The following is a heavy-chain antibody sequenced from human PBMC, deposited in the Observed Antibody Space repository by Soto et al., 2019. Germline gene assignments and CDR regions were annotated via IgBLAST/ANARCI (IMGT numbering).Heavy chain of an antibody. V-gene: IGHV3-21*01. Sequence: GGSLRLSCAASGFTFSSYSMNWVRQAPGKGLEWVSSISSSSSYIYYADSVKGRFTISRDNAKNSLYLQMNSLSAEDTAVYYCARDKDRGYSGYGLPYGMDVWGQGTTVTVSS. J-gene: IGHJ6*02. CDR2: ISSSSSYI. CDR3: ARDKDRGYSGYGLPYGMDV. CDR1: GFTFSSYS. D-gene: IGHD5-12*01.